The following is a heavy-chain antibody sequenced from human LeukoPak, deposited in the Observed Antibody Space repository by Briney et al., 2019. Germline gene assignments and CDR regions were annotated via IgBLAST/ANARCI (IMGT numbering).Heavy chain of an antibody. CDR1: GFTFSSYA. CDR3: AKDDYYDPYYFDY. D-gene: IGHD3-22*01. Sequence: GGSLGLSCAASGFTFSSYAMSWVRQAPGKGLEWVSAISGSGDNTYYADSVKGRFTISRDNSKNTLYVQMSSLRAEDTAVYYCAKDDYYDPYYFDYWGQGTLVTVSS. J-gene: IGHJ4*02. V-gene: IGHV3-23*01. CDR2: ISGSGDNT.